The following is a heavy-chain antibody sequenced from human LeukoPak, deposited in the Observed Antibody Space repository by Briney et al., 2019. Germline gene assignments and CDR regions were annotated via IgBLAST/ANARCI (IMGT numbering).Heavy chain of an antibody. D-gene: IGHD3-10*01. CDR2: IYSGGST. Sequence: PGGSLRLSCAASGFTVSSNYMSWVRQAPGKGLEWVSVIYSGGSTYYADSVKGRFTISRDNSKNTLYLQMNSLRAKDTAVYYCARGAYFHYGSGSYYNEDWGQGTLVTVSS. V-gene: IGHV3-53*01. CDR1: GFTVSSNY. J-gene: IGHJ4*02. CDR3: ARGAYFHYGSGSYYNED.